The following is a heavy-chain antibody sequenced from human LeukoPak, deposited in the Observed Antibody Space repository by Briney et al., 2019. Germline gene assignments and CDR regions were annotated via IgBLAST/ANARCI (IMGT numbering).Heavy chain of an antibody. Sequence: ASETLSLTCTVSGGSISSSSYYWGWIRQPPGKGLEWIGSIYYSGSTYYNPSLKSRVTISVDTSKSQFSLKLSSVTAADTAVYYCARHDAGYSSSWYEDYWGQGTLVTVSS. CDR2: IYYSGST. D-gene: IGHD6-13*01. J-gene: IGHJ4*02. V-gene: IGHV4-39*01. CDR3: ARHDAGYSSSWYEDY. CDR1: GGSISSSSYY.